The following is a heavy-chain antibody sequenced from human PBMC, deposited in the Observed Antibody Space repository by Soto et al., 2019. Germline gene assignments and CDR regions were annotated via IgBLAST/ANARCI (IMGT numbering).Heavy chain of an antibody. Sequence: SETRSLTCTVSGGSISSYYWSWIRQPPGKGLEWIGYIYYSGSTNYNPSLKSRVTISVDTSKNEFSLKLSSVTAADTAVYYCARHADGSGWPQTFFECWGQGTLVTVSS. CDR3: ARHADGSGWPQTFFEC. CDR2: IYYSGST. D-gene: IGHD6-19*01. J-gene: IGHJ4*02. CDR1: GGSISSYY. V-gene: IGHV4-59*08.